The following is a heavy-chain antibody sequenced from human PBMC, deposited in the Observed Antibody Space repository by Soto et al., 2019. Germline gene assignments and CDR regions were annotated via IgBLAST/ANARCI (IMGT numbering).Heavy chain of an antibody. CDR3: ASVVPKRNWFDP. J-gene: IGHJ5*02. D-gene: IGHD2-2*01. CDR1: GGATSRSNR. V-gene: IGHV4-4*02. CDR2: IYHSGST. Sequence: SQALSRTCAVSGGATSRSNRRRWVRQPPGKGLEWIGEIYHSGSTNYNPSLKSRVTISVDKSKNQFSLKLSSVTAADTAVYYCASVVPKRNWFDPWGQGTLVTVS.